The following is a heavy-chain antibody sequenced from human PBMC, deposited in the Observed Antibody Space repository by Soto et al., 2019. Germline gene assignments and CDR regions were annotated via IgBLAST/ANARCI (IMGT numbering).Heavy chain of an antibody. V-gene: IGHV3-74*01. J-gene: IGHJ3*02. CDR1: GFTFSSYW. CDR2: IYDDGSST. Sequence: VQLVESGGGLVQPGGSLRLSCAASGFTFSSYWMHWVRQAPGKGLVWVSRIYDDGSSTIYADSVKGRFTISRDNAKNTLYLQMNSLRAEDSAVYYCARGRTIFGVVNDAFDIWGQGTMVTVSS. CDR3: ARGRTIFGVVNDAFDI. D-gene: IGHD3-3*01.